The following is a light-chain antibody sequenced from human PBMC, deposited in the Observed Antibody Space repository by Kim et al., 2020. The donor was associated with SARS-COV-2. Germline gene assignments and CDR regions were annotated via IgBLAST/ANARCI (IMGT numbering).Light chain of an antibody. CDR1: SSDVGAYNY. V-gene: IGLV2-14*03. Sequence: GQSITISCTGTSSDVGAYNYVSWYQQHPGKAPKLMIYAVSNRPSGVSDRFSGSKSDNTASLTISGLQAEDEADYYCSSYTRSNTRVFGGGTKVTVL. J-gene: IGLJ3*02. CDR3: SSYTRSNTRV. CDR2: AVS.